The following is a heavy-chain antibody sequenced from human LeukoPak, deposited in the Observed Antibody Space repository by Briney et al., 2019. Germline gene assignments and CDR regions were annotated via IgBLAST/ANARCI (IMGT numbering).Heavy chain of an antibody. CDR2: LTRSGADT. D-gene: IGHD3-3*01. Sequence: GGSLRLSCVASGFTFRSYAVSWFRQAPGKGLEWVSTLTRSGADTYYADSVKGRFTISRDNSKNTLYLQMNSLRAEDTAVYYCAKDLLSGQWDYYGMDVWGQGTTVTVSS. J-gene: IGHJ6*02. V-gene: IGHV3-23*01. CDR1: GFTFRSYA. CDR3: AKDLLSGQWDYYGMDV.